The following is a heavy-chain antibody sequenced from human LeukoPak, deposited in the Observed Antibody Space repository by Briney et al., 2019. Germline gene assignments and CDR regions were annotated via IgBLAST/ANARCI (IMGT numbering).Heavy chain of an antibody. CDR1: GYTFTGYY. CDR3: AGRITMVRGVINDAFDI. J-gene: IGHJ3*02. V-gene: IGHV1-2*02. CDR2: INPNIGGT. Sequence: ASVKVSCKASGYTFTGYYMHWVRQAPGQGLEWMGWINPNIGGTNYAQKFQGRVTMTRDTSISTAYMELSRLRSDDTAVYYCAGRITMVRGVINDAFDIWGQGTMVTVSS. D-gene: IGHD3-10*01.